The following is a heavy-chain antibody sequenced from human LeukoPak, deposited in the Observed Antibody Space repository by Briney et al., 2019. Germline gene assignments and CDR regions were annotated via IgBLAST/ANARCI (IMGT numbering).Heavy chain of an antibody. CDR1: GFTFSNYG. V-gene: IGHV3-23*01. CDR2: ITDNGGST. Sequence: GGSLRLSCAASGFTFSNYGMSWVRQAPGKGLEWVSGITDNGGSTYYADSVKGRFTISRDNSKNTLHLQMNSLRAEDTAVYYCAKGYGSGSYAFDIWGQGTMVTVSS. D-gene: IGHD3-10*01. J-gene: IGHJ3*02. CDR3: AKGYGSGSYAFDI.